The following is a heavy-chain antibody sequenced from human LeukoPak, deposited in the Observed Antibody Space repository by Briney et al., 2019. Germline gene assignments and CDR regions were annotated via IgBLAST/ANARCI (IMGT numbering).Heavy chain of an antibody. Sequence: GGSLRLSCAASGRTFSSYAMTWVRQAPGKGLEWVSAISGSGGSTYYADSVKGRFTISRDNSKNTLYLQMNSLRAEDTAVYYCAKGLEQWLMYNWFDPWGQGTLVTVSS. CDR1: GRTFSSYA. CDR3: AKGLEQWLMYNWFDP. J-gene: IGHJ5*02. CDR2: ISGSGGST. V-gene: IGHV3-23*01. D-gene: IGHD6-19*01.